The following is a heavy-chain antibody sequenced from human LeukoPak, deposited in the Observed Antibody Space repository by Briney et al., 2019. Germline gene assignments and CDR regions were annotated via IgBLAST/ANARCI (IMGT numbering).Heavy chain of an antibody. Sequence: SVKVSCKXSGGTFSSYAISWVRQAPGQGLEWMGGIIPIFGTANYAQKFQGRVTITADESTSTAYMELSSLRSEDTAVYYCAKYYYDSSGYEIPDYWGQGTLVTVSS. J-gene: IGHJ4*02. D-gene: IGHD3-22*01. V-gene: IGHV1-69*13. CDR1: GGTFSSYA. CDR3: AKYYYDSSGYEIPDY. CDR2: IIPIFGTA.